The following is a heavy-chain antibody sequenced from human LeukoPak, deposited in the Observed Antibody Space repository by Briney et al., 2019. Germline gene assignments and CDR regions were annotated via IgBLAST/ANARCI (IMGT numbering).Heavy chain of an antibody. CDR2: IYYSGST. CDR3: ARPAGVRGSGSYYFDY. J-gene: IGHJ4*02. V-gene: IGHV4-39*01. Sequence: TSETLSLTCTVSGGSISSSSYYWGWIRQPPGKGLEWIGSIYYSGSTYYNPSLKSRVTISVDTSKNQFSLKLSSVTAADTAVYYCARPAGVRGSGSYYFDYWGQGTLVTVSS. D-gene: IGHD3-10*01. CDR1: GGSISSSSYY.